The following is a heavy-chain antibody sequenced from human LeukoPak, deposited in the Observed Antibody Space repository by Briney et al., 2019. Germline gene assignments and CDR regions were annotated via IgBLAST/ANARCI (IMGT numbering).Heavy chain of an antibody. D-gene: IGHD2-15*01. CDR2: IYYSGTT. CDR1: RASISTYY. V-gene: IGHV4-59*08. Sequence: PETLSLTCTVSRASISTYYWSWIRQPPGKGLEWIGYIYYSGTTNYNPSLKSRVTISVDKSKKQFSLRLTSVTAADTAVYYCARAGMLPYAFDVWGQGTTVTVSS. CDR3: ARAGMLPYAFDV. J-gene: IGHJ3*01.